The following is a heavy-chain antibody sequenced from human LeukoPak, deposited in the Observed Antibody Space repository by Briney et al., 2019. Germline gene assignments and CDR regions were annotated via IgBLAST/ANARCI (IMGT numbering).Heavy chain of an antibody. J-gene: IGHJ6*02. Sequence: SETLSLTCTVSGGSISSYYWSWIRQPAGKGLEWIGRIYTSGSTNYNPSLKSRVTMSVDTSKNQFSLKLSSVTAADTAVYYCARSTRYGPRVKYYYYYHGMDVWGQGTTVTVSS. D-gene: IGHD5-18*01. CDR2: IYTSGST. V-gene: IGHV4-4*07. CDR3: ARSTRYGPRVKYYYYYHGMDV. CDR1: GGSISSYY.